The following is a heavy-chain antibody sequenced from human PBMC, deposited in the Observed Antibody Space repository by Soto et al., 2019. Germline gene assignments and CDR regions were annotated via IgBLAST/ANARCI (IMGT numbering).Heavy chain of an antibody. D-gene: IGHD5-12*01. CDR3: AKDISGSALRRRNYYYYGMDV. V-gene: IGHV3-23*01. Sequence: PGGSLRLSCAASGFTFSSYAMSWVRQAPGKGLEWVSAISGSGGSTYYADSVKGRFTISRDNSKNTLYLQMNSLRAEDTAVYYCAKDISGSALRRRNYYYYGMDVWGQGTTVTVSS. J-gene: IGHJ6*02. CDR2: ISGSGGST. CDR1: GFTFSSYA.